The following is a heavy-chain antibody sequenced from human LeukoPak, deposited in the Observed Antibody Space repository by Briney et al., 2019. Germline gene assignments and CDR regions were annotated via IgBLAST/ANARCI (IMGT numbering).Heavy chain of an antibody. CDR2: ISGSSYYI. Sequence: GGSLRLSCAASGFTFSSYSMNWVRQAPGKGLEWVSSISGSSYYIYYADSMQGRFTISRDNAKNPLYLQMHTLRAEDTAVYYCARVSGGKWELLGSLDYWGQGTLVTVSS. J-gene: IGHJ4*02. V-gene: IGHV3-21*01. CDR1: GFTFSSYS. D-gene: IGHD1-26*01. CDR3: ARVSGGKWELLGSLDY.